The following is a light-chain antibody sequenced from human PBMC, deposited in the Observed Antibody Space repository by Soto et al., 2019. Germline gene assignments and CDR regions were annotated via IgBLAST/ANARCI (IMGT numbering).Light chain of an antibody. CDR1: SSDVGNYNL. J-gene: IGLJ2*01. Sequence: QSALTQAASVSGSPGQSITISCTGTSSDVGNYNLVSWYQQYPGKAPKLIIYEVTKRPSGISNRFSGSTSGDTASLTISGLHAEDEADYHCCYSAGSGTFRVFGEGTQVTVL. CDR2: EVT. V-gene: IGLV2-23*02. CDR3: CYSAGSGTFRV.